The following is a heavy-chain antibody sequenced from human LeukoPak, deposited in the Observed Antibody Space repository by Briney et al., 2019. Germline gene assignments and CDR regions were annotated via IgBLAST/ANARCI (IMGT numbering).Heavy chain of an antibody. Sequence: PSETLSLTSAVYGGSFSVYYWSWIRQPPGKGLEWIGEINHSGSTNYNPSLKSRVTISVDTSKNQFSLKLSSVTAADTAVYYCARKLTYYYGSGSYYKALDVWGKGTTVTASS. CDR2: INHSGST. D-gene: IGHD3-10*01. V-gene: IGHV4-34*01. CDR3: ARKLTYYYGSGSYYKALDV. CDR1: GGSFSVYY. J-gene: IGHJ6*04.